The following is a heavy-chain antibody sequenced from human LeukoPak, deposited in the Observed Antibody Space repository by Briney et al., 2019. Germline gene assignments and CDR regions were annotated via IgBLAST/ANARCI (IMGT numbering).Heavy chain of an antibody. V-gene: IGHV4-59*01. D-gene: IGHD5-24*01. CDR2: IYYSGST. CDR1: GGSISTYY. Sequence: SETLSLTCTVSGGSISTYYWSWIRQPPGKGLEWVGHIYYSGSTNYNPSLKSRVTISVDTSKNQFSLKLTSVTAADTAVYYCARSRDGYNIDYWGQGTLVTVSS. CDR3: ARSRDGYNIDY. J-gene: IGHJ4*02.